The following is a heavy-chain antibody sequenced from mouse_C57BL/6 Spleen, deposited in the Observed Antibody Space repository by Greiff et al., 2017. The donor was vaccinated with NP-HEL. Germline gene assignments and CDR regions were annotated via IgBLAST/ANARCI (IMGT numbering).Heavy chain of an antibody. CDR3: TTPFYYDYDEVAY. J-gene: IGHJ3*01. V-gene: IGHV14-1*01. CDR1: GFNIKDYY. D-gene: IGHD2-4*01. CDR2: IDPEDGDT. Sequence: VQLQQSGAELVRPGASVKLSCTASGFNIKDYYMHWVKQRPEQGLEWIGRIDPEDGDTEYAPKFQGKATMTADTSSNTAYLQLSSLTSEDTAVYYCTTPFYYDYDEVAYWGQGTLVTVSA.